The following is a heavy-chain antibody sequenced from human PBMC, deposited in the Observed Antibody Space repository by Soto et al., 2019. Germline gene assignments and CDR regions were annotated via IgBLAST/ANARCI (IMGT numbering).Heavy chain of an antibody. D-gene: IGHD3-9*01. CDR1: GYTLTELS. J-gene: IGHJ4*02. CDR3: ATNLGAYYDILTGYEYTDYFDY. V-gene: IGHV1-24*01. CDR2: FDPEDGET. Sequence: GASVKVSCKVSGYTLTELSMHWVRQAPGKGLEWMGGFDPEDGETIYAQKFQGRVTMTEDTSTDTAYMELSSLRSEDTAVYYCATNLGAYYDILTGYEYTDYFDYWGQGTLVTVSS.